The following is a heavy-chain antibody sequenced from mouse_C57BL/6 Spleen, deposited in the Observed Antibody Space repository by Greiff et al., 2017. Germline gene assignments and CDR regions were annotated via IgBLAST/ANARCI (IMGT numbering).Heavy chain of an antibody. CDR2: IHPNSGST. CDR1: GYTFTSYW. J-gene: IGHJ3*01. V-gene: IGHV1-64*01. D-gene: IGHD2-4*01. CDR3: ARKGGLEAWFAD. Sequence: QVQLQQPGAELVKPGASVKLSCKASGYTFTSYWMHWVKQRPGQGLEWIGMIHPNSGSTNYNEKFKSKATLTVDKSSSTAYMQLSSLTSEDSAVYYCARKGGLEAWFADWGQGTLVTVSA.